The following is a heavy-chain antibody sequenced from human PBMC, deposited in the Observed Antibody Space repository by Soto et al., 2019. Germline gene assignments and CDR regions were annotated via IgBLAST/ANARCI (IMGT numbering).Heavy chain of an antibody. CDR2: VSPYNGNA. J-gene: IGHJ4*02. D-gene: IGHD2-8*01. CDR3: AREISLIMAAPGY. V-gene: IGHV1-18*04. Sequence: GASVKVSCKTSGYTFSNYAISWVRQAPGQGLEWMGWVSPYNGNANYTEKFQGRVSMTTDTSTNTAYMELTSLTSDDTAIYYCAREISLIMAAPGYWGQGTLVTVSS. CDR1: GYTFSNYA.